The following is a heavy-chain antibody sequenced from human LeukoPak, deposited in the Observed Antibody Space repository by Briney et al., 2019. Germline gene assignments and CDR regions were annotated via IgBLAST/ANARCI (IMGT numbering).Heavy chain of an antibody. D-gene: IGHD1-26*01. CDR3: ARGMRIVGATNFDY. CDR2: INHSGST. V-gene: IGHV4-34*01. CDR1: GGSFSGYY. Sequence: SETLSLTCAVYGGSFSGYYWSLIRQPPGKGLEWIGEINHSGSTNYNPSLKSRVTISVDTSKNQFSLKLSSVTAADTAMYYCARGMRIVGATNFDYWGQGTLVTVSS. J-gene: IGHJ4*02.